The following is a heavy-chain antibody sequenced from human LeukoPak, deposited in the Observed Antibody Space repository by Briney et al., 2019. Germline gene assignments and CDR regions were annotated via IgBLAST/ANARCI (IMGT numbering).Heavy chain of an antibody. CDR1: GYTLTSYD. D-gene: IGHD3-3*01. J-gene: IGHJ4*02. V-gene: IGHV1-8*03. CDR3: ARGSYQTTFGVVQQTLFDY. Sequence: ASVKVSCKASGYTLTSYDINWVRQATRQGLEWMGWINPKSGNTGYAQKFQGRVTITRNTSISTAYMELSSLRSEDTAVYYCARGSYQTTFGVVQQTLFDYWGQGTLVTVSS. CDR2: INPKSGNT.